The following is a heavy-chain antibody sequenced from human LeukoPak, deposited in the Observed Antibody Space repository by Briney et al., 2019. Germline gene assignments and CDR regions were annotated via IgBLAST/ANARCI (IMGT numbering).Heavy chain of an antibody. CDR3: ARVTHLYSGSPYFDY. V-gene: IGHV3-20*04. CDR2: INWNGGST. D-gene: IGHD1-26*01. CDR1: GFTFDDYG. J-gene: IGHJ4*02. Sequence: GGSLRLSCAASGFTFDDYGMSWVRQAPGKGLEWVSGINWNGGSTGYADSVKGRFTISRDNAKNSLYLQMNSLRAEDTALYYCARVTHLYSGSPYFDYWGQGTLVTVSS.